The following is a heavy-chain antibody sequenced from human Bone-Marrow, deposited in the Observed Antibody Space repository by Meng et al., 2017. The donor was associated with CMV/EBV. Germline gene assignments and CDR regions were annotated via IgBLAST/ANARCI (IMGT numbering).Heavy chain of an antibody. V-gene: IGHV1-2*02. CDR3: ARDIVVVIAMDLGGGEHFDY. CDR1: GYTFTGYY. Sequence: ASVKVSCKASGYTFTGYYMHWVRQAPGQGLEWMGWINPNSGGTNYAQKFQGRVTMTRDTSISTAYMELSRLRSDDTAVYYGARDIVVVIAMDLGGGEHFDYWGQGTLVTVSS. D-gene: IGHD2-21*01. CDR2: INPNSGGT. J-gene: IGHJ4*02.